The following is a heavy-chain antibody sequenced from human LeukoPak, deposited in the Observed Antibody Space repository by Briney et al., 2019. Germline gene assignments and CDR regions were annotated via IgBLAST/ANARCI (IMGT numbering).Heavy chain of an antibody. D-gene: IGHD3-3*01. CDR3: ARVYDFWSGYSFGAFNI. J-gene: IGHJ3*02. CDR2: IYYSGRT. CDR1: GGSITSGDYY. V-gene: IGHV4-30-4*01. Sequence: SETLSFTCTVSGGSITSGDYYWSWLRQPPGKGLEWIGYIYYSGRTYYNPSLKSRVSISVDTSKNQFSLRLSSVTDADTAVYYCARVYDFWSGYSFGAFNIWGQGTMVTVSS.